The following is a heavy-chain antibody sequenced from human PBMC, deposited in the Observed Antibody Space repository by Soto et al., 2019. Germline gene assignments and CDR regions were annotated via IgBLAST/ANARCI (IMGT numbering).Heavy chain of an antibody. D-gene: IGHD3-10*01. V-gene: IGHV1-69*13. CDR3: ARHRGSSDY. CDR1: GVTFSSYA. Sequence: SVKGSFEASGVTFSSYAIILVRQAPGQGLEWMVGIIPIFGTANYGQKFQGRVTITADESTSTAYMALSTLRSEDTAVYYCARHRGSSDYWGQGTPVTVSS. J-gene: IGHJ4*02. CDR2: IIPIFGTA.